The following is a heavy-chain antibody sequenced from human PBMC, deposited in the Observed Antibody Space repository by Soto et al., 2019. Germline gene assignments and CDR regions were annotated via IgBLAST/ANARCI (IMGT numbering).Heavy chain of an antibody. CDR2: ISSSGSTI. Sequence: GGSLRLSCAASGFTFSDYCMSWIRQAPGKGLEWVSYISSSGSTIYYADSVKGRFTISRDNAKNSLYLQMNSLRAEDTAVYYCARSKYYYDSSGYDAFDIWGQGTMVTVSS. CDR3: ARSKYYYDSSGYDAFDI. D-gene: IGHD3-22*01. V-gene: IGHV3-11*01. J-gene: IGHJ3*02. CDR1: GFTFSDYC.